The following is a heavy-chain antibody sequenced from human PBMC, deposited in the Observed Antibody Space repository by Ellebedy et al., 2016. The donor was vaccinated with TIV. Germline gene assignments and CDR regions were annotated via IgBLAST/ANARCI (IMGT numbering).Heavy chain of an antibody. D-gene: IGHD3-3*01. Sequence: SETLSLXXAVSGDSITSSNWWSWVRQPPGKGLEWIGEINHSGSTNYNPSLKSRVTISVDTSKNQFSLKLSSVTAADTAVYYCARFFEGSVDVWGQGTTVTVSS. CDR3: ARFFEGSVDV. V-gene: IGHV4-4*02. CDR2: INHSGST. J-gene: IGHJ6*02. CDR1: GDSITSSNW.